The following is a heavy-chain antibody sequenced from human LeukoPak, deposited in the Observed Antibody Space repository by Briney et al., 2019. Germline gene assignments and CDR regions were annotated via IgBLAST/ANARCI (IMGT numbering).Heavy chain of an antibody. V-gene: IGHV3-53*01. CDR3: ARDGGGYYDRSAGAFDI. D-gene: IGHD3-22*01. CDR1: GFTVSSNY. J-gene: IGHJ3*02. CDR2: IYSGGST. Sequence: GGSLRLSCAASGFTVSSNYMSWVRQAPGKGLEWVSVIYSGGSTYYADSVKGRFTISRDNSKKTLHLQMNSLRAEDTAVYYCARDGGGYYDRSAGAFDIWGQGTMVTVSS.